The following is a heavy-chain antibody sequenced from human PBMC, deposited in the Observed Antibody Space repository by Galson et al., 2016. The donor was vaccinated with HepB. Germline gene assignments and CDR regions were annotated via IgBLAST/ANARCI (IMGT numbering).Heavy chain of an antibody. CDR1: GGSISTSENY. CDR3: ARTPRSTSYHHRAFDP. Sequence: TLSLTCTVSGGSISTSENYWAWIRRPPGKGLEWVGSVYYGGSRYYSPSLKNRLSLSVDSPKNAFSLRLSSVTAADTAVYYCARTPRSTSYHHRAFDPLVQGTLVIVSS. J-gene: IGHJ5*02. D-gene: IGHD2-2*01. CDR2: VYYGGSR. V-gene: IGHV4-39*01.